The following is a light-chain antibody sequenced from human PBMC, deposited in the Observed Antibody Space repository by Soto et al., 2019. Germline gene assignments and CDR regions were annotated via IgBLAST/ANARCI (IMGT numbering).Light chain of an antibody. CDR3: QQSNNWPYT. CDR2: GPS. J-gene: IGKJ2*01. Sequence: EIVMTQSPATLSVSPGERATLSCRTSQSVSNNLAWYQQKPGQAPRLLIYGPSTRATGIPARFSGSGSGTEFTLTISSLQSEDFAVYYCQQSNNWPYTFGQGTKLEIK. CDR1: QSVSNN. V-gene: IGKV3-15*01.